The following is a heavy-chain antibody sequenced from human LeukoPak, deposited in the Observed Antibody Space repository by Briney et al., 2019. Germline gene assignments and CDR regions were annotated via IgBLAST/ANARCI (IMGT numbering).Heavy chain of an antibody. CDR2: INHSGST. CDR1: GGSFSGYY. V-gene: IGHV4-34*01. D-gene: IGHD2-2*01. J-gene: IGHJ4*02. Sequence: SETLSLTCAVYGGSFSGYYWSWIRQPPGKGLEWIGEINHSGSTNYNPSLKSRVTISVDTSKNQFSLKLSSVTAAHTAVYYCARGGDIVVVPAATGPKGTFDYWGQGTLVTVSS. CDR3: ARGGDIVVVPAATGPKGTFDY.